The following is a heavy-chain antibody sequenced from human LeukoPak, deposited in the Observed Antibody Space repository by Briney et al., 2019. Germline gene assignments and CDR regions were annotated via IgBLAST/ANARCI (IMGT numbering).Heavy chain of an antibody. CDR3: ARDRQPTVTTGY. CDR2: ISSSSSYI. Sequence: GGSLRLSCAASGFTFSSYSMNWVRQAPGKGLEWVSSISSSSSYIYYADSVKGRFTISRDNAKNSLYLQMNSLRAEDTAVYYCARDRQPTVTTGYWGQGTLVTVSS. V-gene: IGHV3-21*01. CDR1: GFTFSSYS. D-gene: IGHD4-17*01. J-gene: IGHJ4*02.